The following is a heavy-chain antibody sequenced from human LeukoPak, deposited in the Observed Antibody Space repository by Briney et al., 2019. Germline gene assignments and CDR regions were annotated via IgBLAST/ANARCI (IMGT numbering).Heavy chain of an antibody. CDR3: ARGLGTPPNCFDP. D-gene: IGHD1-7*01. CDR1: GFTFSSYW. J-gene: IGHJ5*02. Sequence: GGCLRLSCAASGFTFSSYWMHWVRQAPGKGLVWVSRINSDGSTTSYADSVKGRFTISRDNAKNTLYLQMNSLRAEDTSVYYCARGLGTPPNCFDPWGQGTLVTVSS. CDR2: INSDGSTT. V-gene: IGHV3-74*01.